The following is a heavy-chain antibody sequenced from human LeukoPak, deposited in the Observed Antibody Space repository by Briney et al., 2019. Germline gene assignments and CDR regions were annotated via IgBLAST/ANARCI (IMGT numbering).Heavy chain of an antibody. V-gene: IGHV4-38-2*01. CDR2: IYHSGST. D-gene: IGHD2-2*01. J-gene: IGHJ4*02. CDR3: ARLEGNIVVVPAASSFDY. Sequence: PSETLSLTCAVSDYSITSGYYWGWIRQPPGKGLEWVGSIYHSGSTYYNSSLKSRVTISVDTSKNQFSLKLSSVTAADTAVYYCARLEGNIVVVPAASSFDYWGQGTLVTVSS. CDR1: DYSITSGYY.